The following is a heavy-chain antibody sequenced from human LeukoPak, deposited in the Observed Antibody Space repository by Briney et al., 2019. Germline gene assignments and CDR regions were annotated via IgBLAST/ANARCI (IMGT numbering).Heavy chain of an antibody. J-gene: IGHJ6*03. D-gene: IGHD3-3*01. Sequence: ASVKVSCKASGYTFTSYGISWVRQAPGQGLEWMGWISAYNGNTNYAQKLQGRVTMTTDTSTSTAYMEPRSLRSEDTAVYYCARAYTPGITIFGVAVYYYMDVWGKGTTVTVSS. CDR2: ISAYNGNT. CDR3: ARAYTPGITIFGVAVYYYMDV. V-gene: IGHV1-18*01. CDR1: GYTFTSYG.